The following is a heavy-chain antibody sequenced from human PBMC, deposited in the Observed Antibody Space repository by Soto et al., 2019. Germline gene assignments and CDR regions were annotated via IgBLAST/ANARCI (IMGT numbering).Heavy chain of an antibody. V-gene: IGHV1-18*04. CDR3: AKMGGGNLPQLFHV. Sequence: GDSVKGSCNASAYTFTGHGISWVRQGLGQALERMGGISSHNVDGNYAEKLKGRFGMTRDTSTSTAYRELRSLRSDDTAVYYCAKMGGGNLPQLFHVWA. CDR2: ISSHNVDG. D-gene: IGHD6-6*01. J-gene: IGHJ3*01. CDR1: AYTFTGHG.